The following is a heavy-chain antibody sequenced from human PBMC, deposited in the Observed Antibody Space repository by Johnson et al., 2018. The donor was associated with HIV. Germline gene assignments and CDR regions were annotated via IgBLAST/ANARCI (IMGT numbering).Heavy chain of an antibody. CDR1: GFTVSSNY. J-gene: IGHJ3*02. D-gene: IGHD3-10*01. CDR2: IWYDGSNK. Sequence: VQLVESGGGLIQPGGSLRLSCAASGFTVSSNYMSWVRQAPGKGLEWVAVIWYDGSNKYYADSVKGRFTISRDNSKNTLYLQMNSLRAEDTAVYYCARDPYGSGPYVAFDIWGQGTMVTVSS. V-gene: IGHV3-33*08. CDR3: ARDPYGSGPYVAFDI.